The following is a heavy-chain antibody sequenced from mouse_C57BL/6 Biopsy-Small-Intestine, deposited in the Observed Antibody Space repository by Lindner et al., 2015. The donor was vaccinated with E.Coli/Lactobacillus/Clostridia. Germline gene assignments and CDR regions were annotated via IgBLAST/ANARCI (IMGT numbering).Heavy chain of an antibody. J-gene: IGHJ4*01. CDR1: GYAFSSSW. V-gene: IGHV1-82*01. CDR2: IYPGDGDT. D-gene: IGHD2-13*01. Sequence: VQLQESGPELVKPGASVKISCKASGYAFSSSWMNWVKQRPGKGLEWIGRIYPGDGDTNYNGKFKGKATLTADKSSSTAYMQLSSLTSEDSAVYFCARWMTGYYAMDYWGQGTSVTVSS. CDR3: ARWMTGYYAMDY.